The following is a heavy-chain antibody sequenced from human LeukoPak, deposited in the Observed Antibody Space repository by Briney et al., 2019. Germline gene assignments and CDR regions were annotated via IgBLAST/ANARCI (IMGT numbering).Heavy chain of an antibody. D-gene: IGHD3-9*01. J-gene: IGHJ4*02. V-gene: IGHV4-61*02. Sequence: SQTLSLTCTVSGGSISSGSYHWSWIRQPAGKALEWIGRIYPSGSTNYDPSLKSRVTISVDTSKNQFSLKLTSVTAADTAVYYCARGGEGIRYPDYWGQGTLVTVSS. CDR3: ARGGEGIRYPDY. CDR2: IYPSGST. CDR1: GGSISSGSYH.